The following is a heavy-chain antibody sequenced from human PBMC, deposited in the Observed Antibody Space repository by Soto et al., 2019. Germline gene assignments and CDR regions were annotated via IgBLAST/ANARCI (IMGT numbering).Heavy chain of an antibody. J-gene: IGHJ6*02. V-gene: IGHV3-48*02. Sequence: EVQLVESGGGLVQPGGSLRLSCAASGFTFSSYSMNWVRQAPGKGLEWVSYISSSSSTIYYADSVKGRFTISRDNAKNSLYLQMNSLRDEDTAVYYCARAFGEVRGANYYYGMDVWGQGTTVTVSS. CDR3: ARAFGEVRGANYYYGMDV. CDR1: GFTFSSYS. D-gene: IGHD3-10*01. CDR2: ISSSSSTI.